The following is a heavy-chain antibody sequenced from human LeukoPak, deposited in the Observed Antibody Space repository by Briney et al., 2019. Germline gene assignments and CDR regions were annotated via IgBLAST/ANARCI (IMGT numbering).Heavy chain of an antibody. J-gene: IGHJ2*01. CDR1: GGSFSGYY. CDR2: INHRGST. CDR3: ARVPKYFDL. Sequence: SEALSLTCAVYGGSFSGYYWSWIRQPPGKGLEWIGEINHRGSTNYNPSLKSRVTISVDTSKNQFSLKLSSVTAADTAVYYCARVPKYFDLWGRGTLVTVSS. V-gene: IGHV4-34*01.